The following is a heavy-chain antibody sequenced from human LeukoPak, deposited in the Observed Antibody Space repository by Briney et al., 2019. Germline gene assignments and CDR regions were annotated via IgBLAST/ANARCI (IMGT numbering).Heavy chain of an antibody. CDR2: INSGGSST. D-gene: IGHD5-18*01. CDR3: AREVDTAMGIDAFDI. CDR1: GFTFSSYW. J-gene: IGHJ3*02. Sequence: GGSLRLSCAASGFTFSSYWMHWVRQAPGKGLVWVSRINSGGSSTSYADSVKGRFTISRDNAKNTLYLQMNSLRAEDTAVHYCAREVDTAMGIDAFDIWGQGTMVTVSS. V-gene: IGHV3-74*01.